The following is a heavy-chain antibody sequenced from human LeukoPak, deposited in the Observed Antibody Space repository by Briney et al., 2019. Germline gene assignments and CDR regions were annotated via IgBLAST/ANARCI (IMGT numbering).Heavy chain of an antibody. CDR3: AKPSTYSTGYYFDY. CDR2: ISGSGGST. D-gene: IGHD6-19*01. J-gene: IGHJ4*02. Sequence: GSPCHSCAASGFASSSYATSWVRQAPGKGLEWVSAISGSGGSTYYADSVKGRFTVSRDSSKNTLYLQMNSLRAEDTAVYYCAKPSTYSTGYYFDYWGQGTLVTVSS. V-gene: IGHV3-23*01. CDR1: GFASSSYA.